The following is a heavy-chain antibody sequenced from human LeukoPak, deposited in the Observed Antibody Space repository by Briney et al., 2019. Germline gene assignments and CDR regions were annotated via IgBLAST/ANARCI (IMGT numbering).Heavy chain of an antibody. CDR2: IYYSGGT. J-gene: IGHJ5*01. CDR1: GGSMSSYY. CDR3: ARAAVAGIWFDS. D-gene: IGHD6-19*01. V-gene: IGHV4-59*01. Sequence: PSETLSLTCTVPGGSMSSYYWSWIRQPPGKGLEWIAYIYYSGGTNYDPSLKSRLTISVDTPKNQFSLKLSSVTAADTAVYYCARAAVAGIWFDSWGQGTLVTVCS.